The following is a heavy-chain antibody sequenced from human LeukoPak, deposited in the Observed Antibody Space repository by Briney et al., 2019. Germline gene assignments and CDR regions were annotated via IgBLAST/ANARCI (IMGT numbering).Heavy chain of an antibody. D-gene: IGHD3-3*01. J-gene: IGHJ4*02. CDR1: GFTFSSYS. V-gene: IGHV3-23*01. CDR2: ISGSGGST. Sequence: HPGGSLRLSCAASGFTFSSYSMTWVRQAPGKGLEWVSAISGSGGSTYYADSVKGRFTISRDNSKNTLYLQMNSLRAEDTAVYYCATETYDFWSGPLDYWGQGTLVTVSS. CDR3: ATETYDFWSGPLDY.